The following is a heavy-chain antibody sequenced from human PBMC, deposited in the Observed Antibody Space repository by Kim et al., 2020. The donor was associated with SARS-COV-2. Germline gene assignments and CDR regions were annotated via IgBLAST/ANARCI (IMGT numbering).Heavy chain of an antibody. V-gene: IGHV5-10-1*01. J-gene: IGHJ3*02. CDR3: ARPMRAAAGTDAFDI. CDR1: GYSFTSYW. CDR2: IDPSDSYT. Sequence: GESLKISCKGSGYSFTSYWISWVRQMPGKGLEWMGRIDPSDSYTNYSPSFQGHVTISADKSISTAYLQWSSLKASDTAMYYCARPMRAAAGTDAFDIWGQGTMVTVSS. D-gene: IGHD6-13*01.